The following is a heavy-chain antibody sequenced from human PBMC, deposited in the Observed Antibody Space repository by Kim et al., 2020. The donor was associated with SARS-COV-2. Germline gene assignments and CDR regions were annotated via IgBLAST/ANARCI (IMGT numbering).Heavy chain of an antibody. Sequence: ASVKVSCKLSGYTLTELSMHWVRQAPGKGLEWMGGFDPEDGETIYAQKFQGRVTMTEDTSTDTAYMELSSLRSEDTAVYYCATGIAASGYYYYYGMDVWGQGTTGTVS. CDR1: GYTLTELS. CDR3: ATGIAASGYYYYYGMDV. CDR2: FDPEDGET. V-gene: IGHV1-24*01. D-gene: IGHD6-13*01. J-gene: IGHJ6*02.